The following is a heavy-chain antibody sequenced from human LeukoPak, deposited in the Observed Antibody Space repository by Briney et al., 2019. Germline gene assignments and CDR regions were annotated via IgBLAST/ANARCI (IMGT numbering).Heavy chain of an antibody. Sequence: PSETLSLTCTVSGGSISGYYWSWIRQPPGKGLGWIGYIYYSGSTYYNPSLKSRVTISVDTSKNQFSLKLSSVTAADTAVYYCARLYTSFRAFDIWGQGTMVTVSS. J-gene: IGHJ3*02. V-gene: IGHV4-59*06. CDR1: GGSISGYY. D-gene: IGHD6-6*01. CDR2: IYYSGST. CDR3: ARLYTSFRAFDI.